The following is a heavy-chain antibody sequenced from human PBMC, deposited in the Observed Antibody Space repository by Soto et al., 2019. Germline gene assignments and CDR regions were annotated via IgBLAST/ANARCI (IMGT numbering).Heavy chain of an antibody. D-gene: IGHD6-19*01. CDR2: ISYDGSNK. CDR1: GFTFSSYA. J-gene: IGHJ4*02. Sequence: QVQLVESGGGVVQPGRSLRLSCAASGFTFSSYAMHWVRQAPGKGLEWVAVISYDGSNKYYADSVKGRFTISRDNSKNALYRQMNSLRAEDTAVDYCARYRAVAGPGVFDYWGQGTLVTVSS. V-gene: IGHV3-30-3*01. CDR3: ARYRAVAGPGVFDY.